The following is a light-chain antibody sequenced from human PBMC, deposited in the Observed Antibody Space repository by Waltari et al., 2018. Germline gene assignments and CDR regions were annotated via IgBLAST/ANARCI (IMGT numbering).Light chain of an antibody. CDR3: QVWHADIAPGV. CDR2: YDS. V-gene: IGLV3-21*04. J-gene: IGLJ1*01. Sequence: SSVLTQPPSVSVAPGETASITCGGDNIGSYSVHWYQQKQGQAPVLVIFYDSDRPSGIPARFAGSNSGNTATLTITSVEAGDEARYYWQVWHADIAPGVLGTGTEVTVL. CDR1: NIGSYS.